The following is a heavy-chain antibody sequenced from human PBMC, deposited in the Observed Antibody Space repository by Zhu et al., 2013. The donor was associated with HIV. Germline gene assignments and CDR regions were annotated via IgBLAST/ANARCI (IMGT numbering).Heavy chain of an antibody. CDR1: GFTFTVYY. D-gene: IGHD5-12*01. V-gene: IGHV1-2*02. CDR2: INPSGDT. J-gene: IGHJ4*02. Sequence: QVQLVQSGAEVKKPGASVKVSCKASGFTFTVYYIHWVRQAPGQGPEWMGWINPSGDTNYAQKFQGRVTITADESTSTAYMELSSLRSEDTAVYYCARLSWGTGATWGQGTLVTVSS. CDR3: ARLSWGTGAT.